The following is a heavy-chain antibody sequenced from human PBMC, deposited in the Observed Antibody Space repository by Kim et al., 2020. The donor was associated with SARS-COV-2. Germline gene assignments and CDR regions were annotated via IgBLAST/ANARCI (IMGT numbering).Heavy chain of an antibody. CDR1: GFTFGAFA. CDR3: ANVFFSSAFRAFHI. Sequence: GGSLRLSCAASGFTFGAFAMPWVRQVPGKGLEWISCLSWNSGVICYADSVKGLFTTTRHNDDNSLYTLIYSLAADETAFYCRANVFFSSAFRAFHILGQG. J-gene: IGHJ3*02. D-gene: IGHD6-6*01. CDR2: LSWNSGVI. V-gene: IGHV3-9*01.